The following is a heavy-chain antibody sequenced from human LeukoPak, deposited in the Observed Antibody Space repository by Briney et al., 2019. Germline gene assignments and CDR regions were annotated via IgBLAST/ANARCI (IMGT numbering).Heavy chain of an antibody. CDR2: IRYDGRNK. CDR3: AKSGAEDFWSGYYTNWFDP. J-gene: IGHJ5*02. D-gene: IGHD3-3*01. V-gene: IGHV3-30*02. CDR1: GFSFSSYA. Sequence: GGSLRLSCAASGFSFSSYAMHWVRQAPGKGLEWVAFIRYDGRNKYYADSVKGRFTISRDNSKNTLYLQMNSLRAEDTSVYYCAKSGAEDFWSGYYTNWFDPWGQGTLVTVSS.